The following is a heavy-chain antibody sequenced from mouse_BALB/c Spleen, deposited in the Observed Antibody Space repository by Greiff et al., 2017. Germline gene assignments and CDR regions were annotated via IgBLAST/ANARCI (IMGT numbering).Heavy chain of an antibody. J-gene: IGHJ1*01. V-gene: IGHV2-9*02. D-gene: IGHD1-1*01. CDR2: IWAGGST. CDR3: ARDDYYGSSYWYFDV. Sequence: VMLVESGPGLVAPSQSLSITCTVSGFSLTSYGVHWVRQPPGKGLEWLGVIWAGGSTNYNSALMSRLSISKDNSKSQVFLKMNSLQTDDTAMYYCARDDYYGSSYWYFDVWGAGTTVTVSS. CDR1: GFSLTSYG.